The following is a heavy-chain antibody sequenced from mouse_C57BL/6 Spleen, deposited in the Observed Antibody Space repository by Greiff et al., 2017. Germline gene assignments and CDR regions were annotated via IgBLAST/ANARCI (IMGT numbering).Heavy chain of an antibody. V-gene: IGHV1-50*01. CDR2: IDPSDSYT. D-gene: IGHD1-1*01. CDR1: GYTFTSYW. Sequence: QVQLQQPGAELVKPGASVKLSCKASGYTFTSYWMQWVKQRPGQGLEWIGGIDPSDSYTNYNQKFKGKATLTVDTSSSTAYMQLSSLTSEDAAVYYCVYYYGSSSFAYWGQGTLVTVSA. CDR3: VYYYGSSSFAY. J-gene: IGHJ3*01.